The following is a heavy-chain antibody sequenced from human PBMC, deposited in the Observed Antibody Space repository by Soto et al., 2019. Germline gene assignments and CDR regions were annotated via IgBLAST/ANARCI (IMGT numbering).Heavy chain of an antibody. CDR1: GDSISRLC. V-gene: IGHV4-59*01. CDR2: IYYSGNI. CDR3: ARSLWDSSGWKTDY. D-gene: IGHD6-19*01. Sequence: QVQLEESGPGLVKPSETLSLTCAVSGDSISRLCWSWIRQPPGKGLEWIGYIYYSGNINYNPSLKSGVTISVDTSKNQFSLKLSSVTAADTAVYYCARSLWDSSGWKTDYWGQGTLVTVSS. J-gene: IGHJ4*02.